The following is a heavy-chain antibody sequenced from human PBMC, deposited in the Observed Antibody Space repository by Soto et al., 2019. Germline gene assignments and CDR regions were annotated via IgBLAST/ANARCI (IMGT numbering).Heavy chain of an antibody. CDR2: FYYTGTT. Sequence: PSETLSLTCTVAGDSINRRGHYWSWIRQRPGKGLEWLGSFYYTGTTYYNSSLRSRMSISVETSDNQFSLQFMSVTAADTAVYYCVRGWWELIAGRPFDLWGQGTMVTVSS. CDR1: GDSINRRGHY. V-gene: IGHV4-31*03. D-gene: IGHD1-26*01. J-gene: IGHJ3*01. CDR3: VRGWWELIAGRPFDL.